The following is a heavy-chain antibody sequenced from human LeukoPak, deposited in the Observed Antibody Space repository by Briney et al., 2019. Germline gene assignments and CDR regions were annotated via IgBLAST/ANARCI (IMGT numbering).Heavy chain of an antibody. CDR3: ARNTLGDWGYWFDP. Sequence: PGGSLRLSCAASGFTFSSYWMSWVRQAPGKGLEWVANIKQDGSEKYYVDSVKGRFTISRDNAKNSLYLQMNSLRAEDTAVYYCARNTLGDWGYWFDPWGQGTLVTVSS. CDR1: GFTFSSYW. CDR2: IKQDGSEK. D-gene: IGHD2-21*02. V-gene: IGHV3-7*01. J-gene: IGHJ5*02.